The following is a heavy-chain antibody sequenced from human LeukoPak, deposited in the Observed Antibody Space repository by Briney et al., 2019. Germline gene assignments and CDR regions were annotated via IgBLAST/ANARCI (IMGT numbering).Heavy chain of an antibody. V-gene: IGHV4-61*08. Sequence: SETLSLTCTVSGGSISSGDYYWGWVRQPPGKGLEWIGYIYYSGSTNYNPSLKSRVTISVDTSKNQFSLKLSSVTAADTAVYYCARLKPTYYDILTGYDAFDIWGQGTMVTVSS. D-gene: IGHD3-9*01. J-gene: IGHJ3*02. CDR2: IYYSGST. CDR3: ARLKPTYYDILTGYDAFDI. CDR1: GGSISSGDYY.